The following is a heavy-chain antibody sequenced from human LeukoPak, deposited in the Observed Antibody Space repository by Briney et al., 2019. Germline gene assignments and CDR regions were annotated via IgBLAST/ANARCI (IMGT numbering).Heavy chain of an antibody. CDR1: GFTFTTYN. J-gene: IGHJ6*02. D-gene: IGHD6-19*01. V-gene: IGHV3-48*04. CDR3: ARKVAGYYAMHV. CDR2: ISSGSSSI. Sequence: GGSLRLSCAASGFTFTTYNMNWVRQAPGKGLEWVSYISSGSSSIYYADSVKGRFTISRDNAQNSLYLQMNSLRAEDTALYYCARKVAGYYAMHVWGQGTTVTVSS.